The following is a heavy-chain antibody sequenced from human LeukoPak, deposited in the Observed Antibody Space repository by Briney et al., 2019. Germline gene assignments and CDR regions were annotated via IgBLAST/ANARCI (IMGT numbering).Heavy chain of an antibody. CDR2: INPSGGGT. CDR3: ARERFTGSSWQLYYFDY. D-gene: IGHD6-13*01. CDR1: GYTFTSYY. V-gene: IGHV1-46*01. Sequence: GASVKVSCKASGYTFTSYYMHWVRQAPGQGLEWMGIINPSGGGTSYAQKFQDRVTMTRDTSTSTVYMELSSLRSEDTAVYYCARERFTGSSWQLYYFDYWGQGTLVTVSS. J-gene: IGHJ4*02.